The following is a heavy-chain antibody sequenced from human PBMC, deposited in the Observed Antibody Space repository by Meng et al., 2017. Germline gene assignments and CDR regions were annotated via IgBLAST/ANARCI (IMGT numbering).Heavy chain of an antibody. Sequence: GESLKISCAASGFTFSSYEMNWVRQAPGKGLEWVSYISSSGSTIYYADSVKGRFTISRDNAKNSLYLQMNSLRAEDTAVYYCARDDMLCSSTSCQPGDYYYYGMDVWGQGTTVTASS. CDR2: ISSSGSTI. CDR3: ARDDMLCSSTSCQPGDYYYYGMDV. CDR1: GFTFSSYE. V-gene: IGHV3-48*03. J-gene: IGHJ6*02. D-gene: IGHD2-2*01.